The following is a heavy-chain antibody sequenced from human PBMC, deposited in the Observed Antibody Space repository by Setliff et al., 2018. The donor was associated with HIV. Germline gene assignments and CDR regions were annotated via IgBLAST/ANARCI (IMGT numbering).Heavy chain of an antibody. D-gene: IGHD5-12*01. J-gene: IGHJ4*02. CDR2: TFYRSKWYN. CDR1: GDSVSNNNAA. CDR3: ARAHGAENGYKFDS. Sequence: SQTLSLTCVISGDSVSNNNAAWNWIRQSPSRGLEWLGRTFYRSKWYNDYAMSVKGRVTIKPDTSENQFSLQLNSVTPEDTAVYFCARAHGAENGYKFDSWGQGTLVTVSS. V-gene: IGHV6-1*01.